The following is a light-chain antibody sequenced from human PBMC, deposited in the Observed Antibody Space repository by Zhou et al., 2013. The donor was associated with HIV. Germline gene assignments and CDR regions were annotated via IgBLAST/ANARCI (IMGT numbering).Light chain of an antibody. Sequence: EIVLTQSPGTLSLSPGERATLSCRASQIVSSRYLAWYQQKPGQASQAPHLWCIQQGHWHPRQVQWQVGRGRDFTLTISRLEPEDFAVYYCQQYGTSPGTFGQGTRVGNQT. CDR3: QQYGTSPGT. CDR1: QIVSSRY. J-gene: IGKJ1*01. CDR2: CI. V-gene: IGKV3-20*01.